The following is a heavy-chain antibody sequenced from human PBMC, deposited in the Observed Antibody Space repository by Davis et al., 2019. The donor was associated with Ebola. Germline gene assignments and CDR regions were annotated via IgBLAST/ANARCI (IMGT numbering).Heavy chain of an antibody. V-gene: IGHV3-66*01. CDR1: GFTFSSYA. CDR2: IYSGGST. Sequence: GGSLRLSCAASGFTFSSYAMSWVRQAPGKGLEWVSVIYSGGSTYYADSVKGRFTISRDNSKNTLYLQMNSLRAEDTAVYYCARVGKWELFIDYWGQGTLVTVSS. D-gene: IGHD1-26*01. CDR3: ARVGKWELFIDY. J-gene: IGHJ4*02.